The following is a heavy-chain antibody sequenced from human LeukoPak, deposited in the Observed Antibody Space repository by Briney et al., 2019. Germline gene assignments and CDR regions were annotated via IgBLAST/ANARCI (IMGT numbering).Heavy chain of an antibody. J-gene: IGHJ4*02. CDR2: ISYDGSNK. D-gene: IGHD3-3*02. Sequence: AGGSLRLSCAASGFTFSSYAMHWVRQAPGKGLEWVAVISYDGSNKYYADSVKGRFTISRDNSKNTPYLQMNSLRAEDTAVYYCARDRVGFLEWLSQGYYFDYWGQGTLVTVSS. CDR3: ARDRVGFLEWLSQGYYFDY. V-gene: IGHV3-30-3*01. CDR1: GFTFSSYA.